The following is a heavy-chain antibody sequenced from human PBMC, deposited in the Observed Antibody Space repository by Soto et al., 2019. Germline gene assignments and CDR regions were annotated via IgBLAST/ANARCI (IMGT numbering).Heavy chain of an antibody. CDR2: ISPYSGYT. CDR1: GYSFMKYG. J-gene: IGHJ4*02. CDR3: AREASVLITAAQPSRFDS. D-gene: IGHD2-8*01. V-gene: IGHV1-18*01. Sequence: ASVKVSCKGFGYSFMKYGINWVRQAPGQGLEWVGWISPYSGYTHSAQKFHGRLTLTTDTAASTAYMELRILRSADTALYYCAREASVLITAAQPSRFDSWGQGTLVTVSS.